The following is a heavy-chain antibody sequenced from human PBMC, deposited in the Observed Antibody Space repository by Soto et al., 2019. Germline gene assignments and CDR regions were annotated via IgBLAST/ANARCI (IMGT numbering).Heavy chain of an antibody. CDR2: IKSKTDGGTT. Sequence: GGSLRLSCAASGFTFSNAWMSWVRQAPGKGLEWVGRIKSKTDGGTTDYAAPVKGRFTISRDDSKNTLYLQMNSLKTEDTAVYYCTTDRTKWTTLYYDYYGMDVWGQGTTVTVSS. D-gene: IGHD1-1*01. V-gene: IGHV3-15*01. J-gene: IGHJ6*02. CDR3: TTDRTKWTTLYYDYYGMDV. CDR1: GFTFSNAW.